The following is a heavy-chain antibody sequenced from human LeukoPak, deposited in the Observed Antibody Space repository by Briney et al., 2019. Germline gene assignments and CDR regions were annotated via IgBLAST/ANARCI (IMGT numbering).Heavy chain of an antibody. D-gene: IGHD3-10*02. CDR3: AKDLFGDWTALHV. J-gene: IGHJ3*01. CDR2: ISGSGVTT. V-gene: IGHV3-23*01. Sequence: GGSLRLSCAASGFVFDTYAMNWVRQAPGKGLEWVSLISGSGVTTDYSDSVKGRFTISRDNSKNTLYLQMNTLRADDMAVYWCAKDLFGDWTALHVWGRGTVVTVSS. CDR1: GFVFDTYA.